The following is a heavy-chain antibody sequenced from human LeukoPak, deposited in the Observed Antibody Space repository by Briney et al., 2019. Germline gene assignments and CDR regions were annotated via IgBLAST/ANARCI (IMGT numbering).Heavy chain of an antibody. Sequence: GGSLRLSCAVSGITLSNYGMSWVRQAPGKGLEWVAGISGSGGGTNYADSVKGRFTISRDNPKNTLYLQMNSLRAEDTAVYFCAKRSVVIRVILVGFHKEAYYFDSWGQGALVTVSS. D-gene: IGHD3-22*01. J-gene: IGHJ4*02. CDR3: AKRSVVIRVILVGFHKEAYYFDS. CDR1: GITLSNYG. V-gene: IGHV3-23*01. CDR2: ISGSGGGT.